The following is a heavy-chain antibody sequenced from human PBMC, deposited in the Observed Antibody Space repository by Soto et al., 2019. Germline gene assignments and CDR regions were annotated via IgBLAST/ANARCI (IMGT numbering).Heavy chain of an antibody. D-gene: IGHD2-15*01. CDR3: ANNPYCSGGTCQNNWFDP. J-gene: IGHJ5*02. CDR1: GFSLGTSGVA. V-gene: IGHV2-5*02. CDR2: IYWDDDK. Sequence: QITLEESGPTLVKPTQTLTLTCSFSGFSLGTSGVAVGWIRQPPGKALEWLALIYWDDDKRYSPSLKSRLTITKDASKNQVVLTMTNLDPVDTATYFCANNPYCSGGTCQNNWFDPWGQGTLVTVSS.